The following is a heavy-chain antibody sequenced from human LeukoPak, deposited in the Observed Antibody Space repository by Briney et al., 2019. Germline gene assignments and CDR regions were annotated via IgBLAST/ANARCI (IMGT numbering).Heavy chain of an antibody. D-gene: IGHD1-26*01. CDR1: GFTVSSNY. J-gene: IGHJ6*02. CDR3: AKWASKGSGSYYYYYGMDV. V-gene: IGHV3-53*05. CDR2: IYSGGST. Sequence: PGGSLRLSCAASGFTVSSNYMSWVRQAPGKGLEWVSVIYSGGSTYYADSVKGRFTISRDNSKNTLYLQMNSLRAEDTAVYYCAKWASKGSGSYYYYYGMDVWGQGTTVTVSS.